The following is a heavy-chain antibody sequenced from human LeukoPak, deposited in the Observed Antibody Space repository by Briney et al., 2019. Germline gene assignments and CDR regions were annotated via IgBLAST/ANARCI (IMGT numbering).Heavy chain of an antibody. V-gene: IGHV3-30*02. CDR3: AKDILTGYYRHGGFDY. J-gene: IGHJ4*02. CDR2: IRFDETNK. D-gene: IGHD3-9*01. Sequence: PGGSLRLSCAASGFTFSTYGMHWVRQAPGKGLEWVAFIRFDETNKYYADSVRGRFTLSRDNFKNTLYLHMNSLKLEDTAVYYCAKDILTGYYRHGGFDYWGQGTLVTVSS. CDR1: GFTFSTYG.